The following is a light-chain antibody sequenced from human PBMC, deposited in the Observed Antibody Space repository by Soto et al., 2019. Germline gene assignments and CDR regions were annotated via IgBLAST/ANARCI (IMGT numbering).Light chain of an antibody. V-gene: IGLV4-60*03. CDR1: SGYTKYI. Sequence: PVLTQSSSASASLGSSVKLTCTLSSGYTKYIVTWHQQQPGKAPRYLMRLEGSGKYNKGNGVPERFSGSSSGADRYLTISTHQSDDEPDYYCVTSDSNTHAFRPGTKVTFL. J-gene: IGLJ1*01. CDR3: VTSDSNTHA. CDR2: LEGSGKY.